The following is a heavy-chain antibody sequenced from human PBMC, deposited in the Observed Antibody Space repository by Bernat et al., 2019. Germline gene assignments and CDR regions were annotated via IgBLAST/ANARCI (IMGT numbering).Heavy chain of an antibody. V-gene: IGHV3-30*03. Sequence: QVQLVESGGGVVQPGRSLRLSCTASGFTFSNYGIHWVRQAPGKGLEWVAIISYDGSYKYYADSVRGRFTISRDNSKNTLYLQMNSLRAEDTAVYYCARGTPPNSGLWFGESLYYFDYWGQGTLVTVSS. J-gene: IGHJ4*02. CDR2: ISYDGSYK. CDR1: GFTFSNYG. D-gene: IGHD3-10*01. CDR3: ARGTPPNSGLWFGESLYYFDY.